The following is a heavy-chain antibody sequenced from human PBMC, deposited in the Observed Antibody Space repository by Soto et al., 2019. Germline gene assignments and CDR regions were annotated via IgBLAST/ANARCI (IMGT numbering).Heavy chain of an antibody. CDR3: ARGLGRWLFDL. J-gene: IGHJ2*01. CDR1: GFTFSSYG. Sequence: QVQLVESGGGVVQTGRSLRLSCAASGFTFSSYGMHWVRQAPGKGLEWVAAIEYDGSNKFYADSVKGRFTVSRDNSMNRLFLQMNGLRAEDTAVYYCARGLGRWLFDLWCRGTLVTVSS. D-gene: IGHD7-27*01. CDR2: IEYDGSNK. V-gene: IGHV3-33*01.